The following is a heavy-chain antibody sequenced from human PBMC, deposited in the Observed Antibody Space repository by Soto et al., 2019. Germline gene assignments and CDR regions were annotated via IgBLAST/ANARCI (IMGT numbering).Heavy chain of an antibody. CDR3: ARARGDCYSCGDY. J-gene: IGHJ4*02. Sequence: QLQLQESGPGLVKPSETLSLTCTVSGDSISSSFDYWGWIRQPPGKGLEWIGSIYYSGSTYYNPSLGSRVTISVATSKNHFSLKLRSVTAADTAVYYCARARGDCYSCGDYWGQGTLVTVSA. CDR1: GDSISSSFDY. V-gene: IGHV4-39*02. D-gene: IGHD2-21*02. CDR2: IYYSGST.